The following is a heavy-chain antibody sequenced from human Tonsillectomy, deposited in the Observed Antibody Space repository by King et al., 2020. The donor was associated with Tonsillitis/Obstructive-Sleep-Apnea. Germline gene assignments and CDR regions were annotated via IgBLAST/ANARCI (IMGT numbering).Heavy chain of an antibody. CDR3: ARCIRQSSGYSSLVSSPDYYYYYGMDV. J-gene: IGHJ6*02. CDR2: ISYDGSNK. Sequence: VQLVESGGGVVQPGRSLRLSCAASGFTFSSYAMHWVRQAPGKGLEWVAVISYDGSNKYYADSVKGRFTISRDNSKNTLYLQMNSLRAEDTAVYYCARCIRQSSGYSSLVSSPDYYYYYGMDVWGQGTTVTVSS. CDR1: GFTFSSYA. D-gene: IGHD3-22*01. V-gene: IGHV3-30*04.